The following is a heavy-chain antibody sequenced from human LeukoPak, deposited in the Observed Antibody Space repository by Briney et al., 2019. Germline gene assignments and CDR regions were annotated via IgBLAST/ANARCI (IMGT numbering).Heavy chain of an antibody. CDR2: IKQDGSEK. J-gene: IGHJ4*02. CDR1: RFTFSSYW. Sequence: GGSPRLSCAASRFTFSSYWMSWVRQAPGKGLEWVANIKQDGSEKYYVDSVKGRFTISRDNAKNSVYLQMNSLRAEDAAVYYCATSRTFDYWGQGTLVTVSS. CDR3: ATSRTFDY. V-gene: IGHV3-7*03.